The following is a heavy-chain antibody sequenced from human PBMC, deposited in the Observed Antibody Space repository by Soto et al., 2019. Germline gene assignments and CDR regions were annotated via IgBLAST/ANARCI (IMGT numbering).Heavy chain of an antibody. D-gene: IGHD3-9*01. J-gene: IGHJ4*02. Sequence: GGSLRLSCAVSGFTFSSYWMSWVRQAPGKGLEWVANIKQDGSEKYYVDSVNARFTISRDNAKNSLYLQMNSLRAEDTAVYYCARDESYDILTGYYTPQRFDYWGQGSLVTVSS. CDR1: GFTFSSYW. CDR2: IKQDGSEK. V-gene: IGHV3-7*01. CDR3: ARDESYDILTGYYTPQRFDY.